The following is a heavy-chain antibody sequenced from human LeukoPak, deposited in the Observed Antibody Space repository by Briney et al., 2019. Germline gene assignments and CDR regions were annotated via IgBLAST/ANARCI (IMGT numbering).Heavy chain of an antibody. V-gene: IGHV3-11*01. J-gene: IGHJ4*02. D-gene: IGHD3-10*01. CDR2: ISGIGSAI. CDR3: ARSPISMVRAFDY. Sequence: GGSLRLSCAASGFTFSDYYMSWIRQAPGKGLEWVSYISGIGSAIYYADSVKGRVVISRDNAKKSLYLQMNSLRAEDTAVYYCARSPISMVRAFDYWGQGPQVTVSS. CDR1: GFTFSDYY.